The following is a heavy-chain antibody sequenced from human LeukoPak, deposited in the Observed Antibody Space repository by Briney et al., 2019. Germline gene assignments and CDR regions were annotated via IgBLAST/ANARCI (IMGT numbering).Heavy chain of an antibody. CDR1: SGSISSYY. V-gene: IGHV4-59*01. J-gene: IGHJ4*02. Sequence: SETLSLTCTVSSGSISSYYWSWIRQPPGKGLEWIGYIYYSGSTNYNPSLKSRVTISVDTSKNQFFLKLSSVTAADTAVYYCAEGDYYDSSGYFVWGQGTLVTVSS. CDR3: AEGDYYDSSGYFV. D-gene: IGHD3-22*01. CDR2: IYYSGST.